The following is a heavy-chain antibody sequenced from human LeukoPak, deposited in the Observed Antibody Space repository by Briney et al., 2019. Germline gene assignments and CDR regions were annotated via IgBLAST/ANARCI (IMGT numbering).Heavy chain of an antibody. CDR1: GFTFSSYA. CDR2: ISYDGSNK. J-gene: IGHJ4*02. CDR3: AKATGTYCSGGSCSRGPGY. Sequence: GGSLRLSCAASGFTFSSYALSWVRQAPGKGLEWVAVISYDGSNKYYADSVEGRFTISRDNSKNTLYLQMNSLRAEDTAVYYCAKATGTYCSGGSCSRGPGYWGQGTLVTVSS. V-gene: IGHV3-30*18. D-gene: IGHD2-15*01.